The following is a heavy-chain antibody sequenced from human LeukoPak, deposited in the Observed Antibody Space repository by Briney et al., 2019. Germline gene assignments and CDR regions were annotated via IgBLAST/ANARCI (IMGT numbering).Heavy chain of an antibody. J-gene: IGHJ4*02. CDR2: INSDGRST. CDR3: AKSEGGVNTAVAY. Sequence: GGSLRLSCAASGFTFSRYWMHWVRQAPGKGLVWVSRINSDGRSTNYADSVKGRFTISRDNSKNTVYLQMNSLRAEDTAVYYCAKSEGGVNTAVAYWGQGTLVTVSS. CDR1: GFTFSRYW. V-gene: IGHV3-74*01. D-gene: IGHD5-18*01.